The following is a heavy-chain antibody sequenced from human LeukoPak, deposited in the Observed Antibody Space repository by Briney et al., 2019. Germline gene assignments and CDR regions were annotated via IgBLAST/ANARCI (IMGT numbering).Heavy chain of an antibody. CDR1: GYSISSAYY. D-gene: IGHD6-13*01. CDR2: IYHSGST. J-gene: IGHJ4*02. Sequence: SETLSLICTVSGYSISSAYYWGWIRQPPGKGLEWIGSIYHSGSTYYNPSLKSRVTISVDTSKNQFSLKLSSVTAADTAVYYCARAWYSSSPMDYWGQGTLVTVSS. V-gene: IGHV4-38-2*02. CDR3: ARAWYSSSPMDY.